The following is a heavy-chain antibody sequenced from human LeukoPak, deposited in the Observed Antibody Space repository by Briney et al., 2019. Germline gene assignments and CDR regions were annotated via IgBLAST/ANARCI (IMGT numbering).Heavy chain of an antibody. D-gene: IGHD3-10*01. CDR2: ISGSGGST. CDR1: GFTFSSYA. J-gene: IGHJ4*02. Sequence: GGSLRLSCAASGFTFSSYAMSWVRQAPGKGLEWVSAISGSGGSTCYADSVKGRFTISRDNSKNTLYLQMNSLRAEGTAVYYCAKEPGLLWFGELWTYFDYWGQGTLVTVSS. V-gene: IGHV3-23*01. CDR3: AKEPGLLWFGELWTYFDY.